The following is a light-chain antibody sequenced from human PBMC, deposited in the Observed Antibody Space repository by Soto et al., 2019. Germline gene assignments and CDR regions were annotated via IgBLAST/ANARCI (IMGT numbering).Light chain of an antibody. Sequence: EIVMTQSPATLSVSPGARATLSCRASENIYTNLAWYQQKPGQAPSLLLYGASTRATGIPVRFTGSGFGTEFTLPLSSLQSEDFAVDDCQQYKNWPLFGQGTRLENK. CDR3: QQYKNWPL. CDR1: ENIYTN. CDR2: GAS. V-gene: IGKV3-15*01. J-gene: IGKJ5*01.